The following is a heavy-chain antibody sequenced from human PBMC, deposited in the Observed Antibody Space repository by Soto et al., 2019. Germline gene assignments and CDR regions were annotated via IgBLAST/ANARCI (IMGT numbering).Heavy chain of an antibody. Sequence: SLRLSCAASGFTFSSYGMHWVRQAPGKGLEWVAVISYDGSNKYYADSVKGRFTISRDNSKNTLYLQMNSLRAEDTAVYYCAKDEYYDSSGYYYKGIFDYWGQGTLVTVSS. V-gene: IGHV3-30*18. CDR1: GFTFSSYG. CDR2: ISYDGSNK. CDR3: AKDEYYDSSGYYYKGIFDY. J-gene: IGHJ4*02. D-gene: IGHD3-22*01.